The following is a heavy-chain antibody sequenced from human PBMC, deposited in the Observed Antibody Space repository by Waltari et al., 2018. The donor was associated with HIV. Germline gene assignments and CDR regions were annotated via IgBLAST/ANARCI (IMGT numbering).Heavy chain of an antibody. D-gene: IGHD2-21*02. V-gene: IGHV1-8*01. J-gene: IGHJ4*02. Sequence: QVQLVQSGAEVKKPGASVKVSCNASGYTFTRFDINWVRKATGQGLEWMGWMNPNSKKTGFAQKFQGRISMTRNTSIGTAYMELSSLRSLDTAVYYCARTFNGDLDYWGQGTLVTVS. CDR2: MNPNSKKT. CDR1: GYTFTRFD. CDR3: ARTFNGDLDY.